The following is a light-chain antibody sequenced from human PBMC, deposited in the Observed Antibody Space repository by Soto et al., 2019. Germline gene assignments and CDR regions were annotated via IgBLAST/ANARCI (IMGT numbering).Light chain of an antibody. CDR2: LTS. Sequence: EIVLTQSPATLSSFPGERATLSCRASQAVNTRLAWYQHKPGQAPRLLIYLTSNRATGIPARFSGSGSGTDFTLTISRLEPEDFAVYYCQQYGSSPTFGQGTKVDIK. J-gene: IGKJ1*01. V-gene: IGKV3-20*01. CDR3: QQYGSSPT. CDR1: QAVNTR.